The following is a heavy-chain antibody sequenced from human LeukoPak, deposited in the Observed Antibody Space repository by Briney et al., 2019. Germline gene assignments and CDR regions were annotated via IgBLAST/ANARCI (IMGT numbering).Heavy chain of an antibody. Sequence: GGSLRLSCAASGFTFSNAWMSWVRQAPGKGLEWVDRIKSKTDGGTTDYAAPVKGRFTISRDDSKNTLYLQMNSLKTEDTAVYYCTTSHMATTAFDIWGQGTMVTVSS. CDR3: TTSHMATTAFDI. V-gene: IGHV3-15*01. CDR2: IKSKTDGGTT. D-gene: IGHD5-12*01. CDR1: GFTFSNAW. J-gene: IGHJ3*02.